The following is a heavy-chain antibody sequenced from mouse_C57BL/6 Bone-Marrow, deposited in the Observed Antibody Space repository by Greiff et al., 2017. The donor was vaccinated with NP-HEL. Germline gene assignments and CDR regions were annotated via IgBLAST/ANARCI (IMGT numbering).Heavy chain of an antibody. CDR3: ARDNDGYYPAWFAY. CDR2: ISYDGSN. D-gene: IGHD2-3*01. J-gene: IGHJ3*01. V-gene: IGHV3-6*01. Sequence: EVKLEESGPGLVKPSQSLSLTCSVTGYSITSGYYWNWIRQFPGNKLEWMGYISYDGSNNYNPSLKNRISITRDTSKNQFFLKLNSVTTEDTATYYCARDNDGYYPAWFAYWGQGTLVTVSA. CDR1: GYSITSGYY.